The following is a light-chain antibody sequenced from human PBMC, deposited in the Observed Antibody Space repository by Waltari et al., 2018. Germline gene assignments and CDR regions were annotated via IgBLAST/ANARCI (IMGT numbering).Light chain of an antibody. V-gene: IGKV2D-29*01. CDR2: EVS. J-gene: IGKJ4*01. CDR1: LCRLHTDGDTS. Sequence: NVVTQPPLSLSVTPGQAASISCKSSLCRLHTDGDTSSSWYLQRADQPPRLLRYEVSKRLSGVPERFSGGGSGTEFSLTISRVEAEDVGFYYCVQSLQVPSFGGGTRLE. CDR3: VQSLQVPS.